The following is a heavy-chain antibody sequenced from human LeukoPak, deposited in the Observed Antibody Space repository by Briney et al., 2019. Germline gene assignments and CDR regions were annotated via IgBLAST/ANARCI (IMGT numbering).Heavy chain of an antibody. CDR1: GFTFSSYA. D-gene: IGHD6-13*01. CDR3: AKHTNWAAAGLLQFDY. J-gene: IGHJ4*02. V-gene: IGHV3-23*01. CDR2: ISGSGGST. Sequence: PGGSLRLSCAASGFTFSSYAMSWVRQAPGKGLEWVSAISGSGGSTYYADSVKGRFTISRDNSKNTLYLQMNSLRAEDTAVYYCAKHTNWAAAGLLQFDYWGQGTLVTVSS.